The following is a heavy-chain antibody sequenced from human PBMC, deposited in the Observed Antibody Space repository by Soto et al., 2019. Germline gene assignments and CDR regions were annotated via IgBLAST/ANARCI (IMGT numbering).Heavy chain of an antibody. CDR1: GYTFTTYA. CDR3: ARVSGSSGWYYLDY. J-gene: IGHJ4*02. CDR2: IHAGNGNT. V-gene: IGHV1-3*01. D-gene: IGHD6-19*01. Sequence: ASVKVSCKASGYTFTTYAMHWVRQAPGQRPEWMGWIHAGNGNTKYSQNFQGRVTITRDTSASTGYMELSSLRSEDTAVYYCARVSGSSGWYYLDYWGRGTLVTVSS.